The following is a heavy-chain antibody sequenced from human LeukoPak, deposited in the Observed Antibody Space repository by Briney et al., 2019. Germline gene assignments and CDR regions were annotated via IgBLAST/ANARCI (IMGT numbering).Heavy chain of an antibody. Sequence: GGSLRLSCAASGLTFSSYWMSWVRQAPGKGLEWVANIKQDGSEKHYVDSVTGRFTISRDNTKNSLYLQMNSLRADNTAVYYCARDLAGPPQEAFDIWGQGTMVTVSS. V-gene: IGHV3-7*01. J-gene: IGHJ3*02. CDR3: ARDLAGPPQEAFDI. CDR2: IKQDGSEK. CDR1: GLTFSSYW.